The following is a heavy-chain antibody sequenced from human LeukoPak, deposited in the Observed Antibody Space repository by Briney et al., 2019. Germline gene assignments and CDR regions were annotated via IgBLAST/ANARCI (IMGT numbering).Heavy chain of an antibody. J-gene: IGHJ4*02. Sequence: PSETLSLTCAVYGGSISSYYWSWIRQPPGKGLEWIGYIYYSGSTNYNPSLKSRVTISVDTSKNQFSLKLSSVTAADTAVYYCARGSPFDYWGQGTLVTVSS. CDR1: GGSISSYY. CDR3: ARGSPFDY. V-gene: IGHV4-59*01. CDR2: IYYSGST.